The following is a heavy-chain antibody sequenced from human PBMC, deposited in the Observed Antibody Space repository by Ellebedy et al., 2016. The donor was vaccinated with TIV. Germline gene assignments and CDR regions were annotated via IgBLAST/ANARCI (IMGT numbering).Heavy chain of an antibody. CDR2: ISPSGST. D-gene: IGHD1-1*01. V-gene: IGHV4-38-2*02. CDR3: ARSQTAEPDDAFDI. J-gene: IGHJ3*02. Sequence: MPSETLSLTCIVSGYSISSGYCWGWIRQPPGKGLEWIGSISPSGSTYYNPSLKSRVPISVDTSKNHFSLRLSSVAAADPAVYYCARSQTAEPDDAFDIWGQGTAVIVSS. CDR1: GYSISSGYC.